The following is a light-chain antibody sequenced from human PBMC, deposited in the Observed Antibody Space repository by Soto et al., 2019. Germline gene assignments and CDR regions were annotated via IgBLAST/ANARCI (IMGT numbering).Light chain of an antibody. CDR3: HQYNDWAGWT. V-gene: IGKV3-20*01. CDR1: QSVTSSH. J-gene: IGKJ1*01. Sequence: EIVLTQTPGTLSLSPGERATLSCRASQSVTSSHLAWYQQKPGQAPRLLIYGASTRATGIPDRFSGSGSDTDFSLTIRSLQSEDFAVYYCHQYNDWAGWTFGQGTKVEIK. CDR2: GAS.